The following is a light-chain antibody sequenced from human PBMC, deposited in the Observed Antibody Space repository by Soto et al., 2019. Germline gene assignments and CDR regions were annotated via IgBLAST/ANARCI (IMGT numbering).Light chain of an antibody. CDR2: DAS. V-gene: IGKV1-5*01. CDR1: QPISSW. J-gene: IGKJ5*01. CDR3: QQYENLPT. Sequence: DIQMTQSPPTLSASVGDRVTITCRASQPISSWLAWYHQKPGKAPKLLIYDASNLESGVPSRFSGSGSGTEFTLTISSLQPEDIATYYCQQYENLPTFGQGTLLEIK.